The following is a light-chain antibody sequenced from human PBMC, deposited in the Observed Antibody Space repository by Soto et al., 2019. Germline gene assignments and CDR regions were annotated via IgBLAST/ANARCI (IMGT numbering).Light chain of an antibody. Sequence: EILMTQSPATLSVSQGERVTLSCRASQRISPNVAWYQQRPGQAPSLLIYGASTRATGIPGRFSGSGSGTEFTLTISSLQSEDFAVYYCQQYYTWPSFGQGTRLEIK. CDR2: GAS. V-gene: IGKV3-15*01. CDR1: QRISPN. J-gene: IGKJ5*01. CDR3: QQYYTWPS.